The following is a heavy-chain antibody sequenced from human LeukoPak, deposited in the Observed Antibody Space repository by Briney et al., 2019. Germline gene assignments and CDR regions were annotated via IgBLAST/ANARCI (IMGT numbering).Heavy chain of an antibody. CDR1: GYSFTSYW. CDR2: IYPADSDA. J-gene: IGHJ4*02. Sequence: GESLKISCKGSGYSFTSYWIGWVRQLLGKGLEWMGIIYPADSDARYSPPFQGQVTISADKSISTAYLQWSNLKASDTAMYYCARGDLALLPGYYFDYWGQGTLATVSS. D-gene: IGHD2-15*01. CDR3: ARGDLALLPGYYFDY. V-gene: IGHV5-51*01.